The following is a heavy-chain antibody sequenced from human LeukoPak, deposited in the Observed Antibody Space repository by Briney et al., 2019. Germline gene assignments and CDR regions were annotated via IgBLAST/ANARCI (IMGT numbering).Heavy chain of an antibody. Sequence: ASVKVSCKASGYTFTSYYMHWVRQAPGQGLEWMGIINPSGGSTSYAQKFQGRVTMTRDTSTRTVYMELSSLRSEDTGVYYCAKDSKTNGVLFLGNYYYGMDVWGQGTTVTVSS. CDR3: AKDSKTNGVLFLGNYYYGMDV. V-gene: IGHV1-46*01. D-gene: IGHD2-8*01. J-gene: IGHJ6*02. CDR1: GYTFTSYY. CDR2: INPSGGST.